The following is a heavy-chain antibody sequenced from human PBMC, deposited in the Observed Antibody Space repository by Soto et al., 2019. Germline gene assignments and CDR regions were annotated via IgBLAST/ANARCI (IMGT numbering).Heavy chain of an antibody. CDR3: ARGSGGVVVVPAAMLRPLNPRHIRFDP. CDR2: IYYSGST. D-gene: IGHD2-2*01. CDR1: GGSINSGGYY. J-gene: IGHJ5*02. Sequence: PSETLSLTCTVSGGSINSGGYYWSWIRQHPGKGLEWIGYIYYSGSTYYNPSLKSRVTISVGTSKNQFSLKLSSVTAADTAVYYCARGSGGVVVVPAAMLRPLNPRHIRFDPWGQGTLVTVSS. V-gene: IGHV4-31*02.